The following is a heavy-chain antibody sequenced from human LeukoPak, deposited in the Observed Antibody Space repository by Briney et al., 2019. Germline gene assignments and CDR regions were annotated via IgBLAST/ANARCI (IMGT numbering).Heavy chain of an antibody. CDR3: ARDPYRDAPDYFDY. CDR2: ISDDGTFT. J-gene: IGHJ4*02. Sequence: GGSLRLSCAASGFTFSRYAMHWVRQAPGKGLEWVAVISDDGTFTLYGDSVRGRFTISRDSSKNTLYLQMNSLRPDDTAVYYCARDPYRDAPDYFDYWGQGTLVTVSP. V-gene: IGHV3-30-3*01. CDR1: GFTFSRYA. D-gene: IGHD1-14*01.